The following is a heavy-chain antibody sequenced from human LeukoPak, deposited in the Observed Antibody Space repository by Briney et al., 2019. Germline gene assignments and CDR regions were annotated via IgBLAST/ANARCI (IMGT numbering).Heavy chain of an antibody. J-gene: IGHJ4*02. Sequence: SQTLSLTCAISGDSVFSNSAAWNWIRQSPSRGLEWLGRTYYRSKWYSDYAVSVKSRITINPDTSKNQFSLQLNSVTPEDTAVYYCARVTRLGRVLTGYFYYFDYWGQGTLVTVSS. CDR2: TYYRSKWYS. CDR1: GDSVFSNSAA. CDR3: ARVTRLGRVLTGYFYYFDY. V-gene: IGHV6-1*01. D-gene: IGHD3-9*01.